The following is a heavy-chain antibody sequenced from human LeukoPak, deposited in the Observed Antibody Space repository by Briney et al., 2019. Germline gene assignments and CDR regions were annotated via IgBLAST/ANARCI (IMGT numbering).Heavy chain of an antibody. CDR3: ARGTTLGYFDY. CDR2: ISSSSSYT. CDR1: GFTFSDYY. D-gene: IGHD1-14*01. J-gene: IGHJ4*02. Sequence: GGSLRLSCAASGFTFSDYYMSWIRQAPGKGLEWVSYISSSSSYTNCADSVKGRFTISRDNAKNSLYLQMNSLRAEDTAVYYCARGTTLGYFDYWGQGTLVTVSS. V-gene: IGHV3-11*06.